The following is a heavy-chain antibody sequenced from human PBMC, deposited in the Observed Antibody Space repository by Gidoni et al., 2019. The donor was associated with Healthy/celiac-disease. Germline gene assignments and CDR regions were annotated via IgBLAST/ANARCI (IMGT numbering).Heavy chain of an antibody. CDR1: GFTFSSYA. CDR3: AKDLLLRVRGVHFDY. D-gene: IGHD3-10*01. V-gene: IGHV3-23*01. Sequence: EVQLLESGGGLVQPGGSLRLSCSASGFTFSSYAMSWVRQAPGKGLEWVSAISCSGGRTYYAYAVKGRLTISRDNSKNTLYLQMNSLRAEDTAGYYCAKDLLLRVRGVHFDYWGQGTLVTVSS. CDR2: ISCSGGRT. J-gene: IGHJ4*02.